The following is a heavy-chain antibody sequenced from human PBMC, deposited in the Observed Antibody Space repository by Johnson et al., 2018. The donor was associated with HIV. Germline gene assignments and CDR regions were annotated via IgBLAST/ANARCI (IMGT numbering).Heavy chain of an antibody. V-gene: IGHV3-20*04. D-gene: IGHD3-22*01. CDR2: FNWNGGRT. J-gene: IGHJ3*02. CDR1: GFTFDDYG. CDR3: ARVGRYSDSSGYYTDAFDI. Sequence: VQPVESGGGVLRPGGSLRLSCAASGFTFDDYGMSWVRQAPGKGLEWVSDFNWNGGRTGSADSVKGRFTIASDNAKNSLYLQMNSRRAEDTALYYCARVGRYSDSSGYYTDAFDIWGQGTMVTVSS.